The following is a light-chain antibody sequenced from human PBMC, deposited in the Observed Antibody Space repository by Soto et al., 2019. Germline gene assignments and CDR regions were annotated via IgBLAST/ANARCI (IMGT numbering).Light chain of an antibody. V-gene: IGKV3-15*01. Sequence: EIVMTQSPATLSVSPGERATLSCRTSQSVSSNLAWYQQTPGQAPRLLIYGASTRATGITARFSGSGSGTEFTLTISSLQSEDFALYYCEQYNDWPRTFGQGTKVEIK. J-gene: IGKJ1*01. CDR1: QSVSSN. CDR3: EQYNDWPRT. CDR2: GAS.